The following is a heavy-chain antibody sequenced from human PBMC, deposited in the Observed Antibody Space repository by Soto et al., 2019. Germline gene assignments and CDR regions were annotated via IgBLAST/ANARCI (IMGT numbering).Heavy chain of an antibody. J-gene: IGHJ4*02. CDR3: ARAYCGGDCYYVDY. V-gene: IGHV3-33*01. CDR2: IWYDGSNK. CDR1: VFTFRSYC. D-gene: IGHD2-21*02. Sequence: WRSLRLSCSASVFTFRSYCMHWLRQAPGKGLEWVAVIWYDGSNKYYADSVKGRFTISRDNSKNTLYLQMNSRRAEDTAVYYCARAYCGGDCYYVDYWGQGTLV.